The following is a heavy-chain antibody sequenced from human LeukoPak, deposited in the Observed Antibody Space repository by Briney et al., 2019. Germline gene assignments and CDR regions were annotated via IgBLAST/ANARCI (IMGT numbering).Heavy chain of an antibody. D-gene: IGHD2-15*01. J-gene: IGHJ6*02. CDR1: GFTFSSYA. CDR3: ARASGCSGGSCYFPYYYYYGMDV. Sequence: PGRSLRLSCAASGFTFSSYAMHWVRQAPGKGLEWVAVISYDGSNKYYADSVKGRFTISRDNSKNTLYLQMNSLRAEDTAVYYCARASGCSGGSCYFPYYYYYGMDVWGQGTTATVSS. CDR2: ISYDGSNK. V-gene: IGHV3-30-3*01.